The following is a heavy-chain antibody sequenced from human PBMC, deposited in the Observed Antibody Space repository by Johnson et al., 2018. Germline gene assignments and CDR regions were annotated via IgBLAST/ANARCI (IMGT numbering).Heavy chain of an antibody. D-gene: IGHD3-3*01. Sequence: QVQLQQWGAGLLKPSETLSLTCAVYGGSFSGYYWSWIRQPPGKGLEWIGEINHSGSTNYNPSLKSRVTISVDTSKNQFSLKLSSVTAADTAVYYWSRGRHEFWSGYYKRGLYYFDYWGQGTLVTVSS. V-gene: IGHV4-34*01. CDR2: INHSGST. CDR3: SRGRHEFWSGYYKRGLYYFDY. J-gene: IGHJ4*02. CDR1: GGSFSGYY.